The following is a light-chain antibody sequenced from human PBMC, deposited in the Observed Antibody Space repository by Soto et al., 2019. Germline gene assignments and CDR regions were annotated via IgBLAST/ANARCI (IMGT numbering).Light chain of an antibody. V-gene: IGKV3-20*01. CDR3: QQYGTTPLYT. CDR2: GAS. CDR1: ESVRSSY. Sequence: EIVLTQSPGTLSLSPGERATLSCRASESVRSSYLAWYRQKPGQAPRLLIYGASSRATGIPDRVSGSGSGTDFTLTISRLEPEDFAVYYCQQYGTTPLYTFGQGTKLEIK. J-gene: IGKJ2*01.